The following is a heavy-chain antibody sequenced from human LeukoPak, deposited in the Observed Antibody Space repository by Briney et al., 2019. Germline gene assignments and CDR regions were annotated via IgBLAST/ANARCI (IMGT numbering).Heavy chain of an antibody. CDR3: ARGIAARSTDPYFDY. CDR1: GESFSGYY. V-gene: IGHV4-4*09. J-gene: IGHJ4*02. D-gene: IGHD6-6*01. CDR2: IYTSGST. Sequence: PSETLSLTCAVYGESFSGYYWSWIRQPPGKGLEWIGYIYTSGSTNYNPSLKSRVTISVDTSKNQFSLKLSSVTAADTAVYYCARGIAARSTDPYFDYWGQGTLVTVSS.